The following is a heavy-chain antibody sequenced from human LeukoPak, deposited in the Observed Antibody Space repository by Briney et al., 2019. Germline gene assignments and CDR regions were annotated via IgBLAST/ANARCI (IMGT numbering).Heavy chain of an antibody. V-gene: IGHV3-7*01. CDR3: AKDRQNAY. CDR1: GFTFSNYW. J-gene: IGHJ4*01. Sequence: GGSLRLSCAASGFTFSNYWLTWVRQAPGQGLEWVANIKQDGSEKHYVDSVKGRFTISRDNAKNSLYLQMNSLRAEDTAVYYCAKDRQNAYLGQGTLVTVSS. CDR2: IKQDGSEK.